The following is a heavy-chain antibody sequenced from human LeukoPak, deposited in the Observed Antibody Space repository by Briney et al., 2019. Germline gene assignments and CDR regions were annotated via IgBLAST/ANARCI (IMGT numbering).Heavy chain of an antibody. J-gene: IGHJ3*02. CDR1: GFTFSSYD. V-gene: IGHV3-13*01. D-gene: IGHD3-22*01. CDR3: ARGPPYYYDSSGGFDI. CDR2: IGTAGDT. Sequence: QTGGSLRLSCAASGFTFSSYDMHWVRQATGKGLEWVSAIGTAGDTYYPGSVKGRFTISRENAKNSLYLQMNSLRAGDTAVYYCARGPPYYYDSSGGFDIWGQGTMVTVSS.